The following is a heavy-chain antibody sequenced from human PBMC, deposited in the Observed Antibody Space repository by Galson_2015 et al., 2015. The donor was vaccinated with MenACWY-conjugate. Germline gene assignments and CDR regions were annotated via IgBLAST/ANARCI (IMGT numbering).Heavy chain of an antibody. CDR1: GGSISRDY. D-gene: IGHD4-11*01. V-gene: IGHV4-59*01. J-gene: IGHJ1*01. CDR3: ATSEDNNYIYFQT. CDR2: IFHSGTT. Sequence: SEPLSLTCTVSGGSISRDYWSWIRQPPGKGLEWIGYIFHSGTTNYSPSLKSRVTISVDTSKNQFSLKLTSVSAADAAVYYCATSEDNNYIYFQTWGQGTLVTVSS.